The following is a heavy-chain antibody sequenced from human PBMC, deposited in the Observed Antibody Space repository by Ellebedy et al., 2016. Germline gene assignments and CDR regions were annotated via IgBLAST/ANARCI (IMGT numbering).Heavy chain of an antibody. Sequence: GSLRLSXAVYGGSFSGYYWSWICQPPGKGLEWIGSIYYSGSTYYNPSLKSRVTISVDTSKNQFSLKLSSVTAADTAVYYCARHSGLTMIVVVILDAFDIWGQGTMVTVSS. CDR2: IYYSGST. CDR3: ARHSGLTMIVVVILDAFDI. CDR1: GGSFSGYY. V-gene: IGHV4-34*01. D-gene: IGHD3-22*01. J-gene: IGHJ3*02.